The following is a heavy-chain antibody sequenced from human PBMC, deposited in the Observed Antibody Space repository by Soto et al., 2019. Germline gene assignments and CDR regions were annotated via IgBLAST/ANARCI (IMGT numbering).Heavy chain of an antibody. Sequence: QITLKESGPTLVKPTQTLTLTCTFSGFSVSTGGVGVAWIRQPPGKALEWLALIYWDDDKRYSPFLQSRVTITKDTSKNQVVLTMTNMDPVDTATYYCAHKGGRGAGMDVWGQGTTVTDSS. CDR2: IYWDDDK. CDR1: GFSVSTGGVG. J-gene: IGHJ6*02. V-gene: IGHV2-5*02. CDR3: AHKGGRGAGMDV. D-gene: IGHD2-15*01.